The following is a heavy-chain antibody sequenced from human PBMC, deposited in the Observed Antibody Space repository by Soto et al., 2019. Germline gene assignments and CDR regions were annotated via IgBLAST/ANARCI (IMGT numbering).Heavy chain of an antibody. CDR3: ARDREDTAMVKPSYYYYGMDV. CDR1: GFTFSSYA. J-gene: IGHJ6*02. D-gene: IGHD5-18*01. Sequence: GGSLRLSCAASGFTFSSYAMHWVRQAPGKGLEWVAVISYDGSNKYYADSVKGRFTISRDNSKNTLYLQMNSLRAEDTAVYYCARDREDTAMVKPSYYYYGMDVWGQGTTVTVSS. V-gene: IGHV3-30-3*01. CDR2: ISYDGSNK.